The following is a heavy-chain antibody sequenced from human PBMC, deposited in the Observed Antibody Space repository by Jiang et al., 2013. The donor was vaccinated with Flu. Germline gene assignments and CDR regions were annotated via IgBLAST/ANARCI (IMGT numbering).Heavy chain of an antibody. CDR1: GFTVSNNY. CDR2: IFGGGST. Sequence: QLLESGGGLIQPGGSLRLSCAASGFTVSNNYMNWVRQAPGKGLEWVSVIFGGGSTYYADSVKGRFTISRDNSKNTLFLQMNSLRAEDTAVYYCARGQWEQRDYWGQGTLVTVSS. CDR3: ARGQWEQRDY. D-gene: IGHD1-26*01. V-gene: IGHV3-53*01. J-gene: IGHJ4*02.